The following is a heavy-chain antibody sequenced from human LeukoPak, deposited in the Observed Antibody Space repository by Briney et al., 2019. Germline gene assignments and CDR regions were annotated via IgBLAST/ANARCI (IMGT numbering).Heavy chain of an antibody. D-gene: IGHD3-10*02. J-gene: IGHJ6*04. CDR1: GFTFNIAW. V-gene: IGHV3-30*18. CDR2: ISYDGSNK. Sequence: GGSLRLSCAATGFTFNIAWMSWVRQAPGKGLEWVAVISYDGSNKYYADSVKGRFTISRDNAKNSLYLQMNSLRAEDTAVYYCAELGITMIGGVWGKGTTVTISS. CDR3: AELGITMIGGV.